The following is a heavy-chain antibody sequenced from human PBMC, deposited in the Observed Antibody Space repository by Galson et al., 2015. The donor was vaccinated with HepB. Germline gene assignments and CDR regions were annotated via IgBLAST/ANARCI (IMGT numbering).Heavy chain of an antibody. J-gene: IGHJ4*02. D-gene: IGHD5-12*01. CDR1: GFSFSDYG. CDR2: ITKNGDNT. Sequence: SLRLSCAASGFSFSDYGMHWVRQAPGKGLEYVSTITKNGDNTYYADSLKGRFTISRDNSKNTLYLQMSGLRVEDTALYYCVKDGTATMTHLDYWDQGTLVTVSS. CDR3: VKDGTATMTHLDY. V-gene: IGHV3-64D*06.